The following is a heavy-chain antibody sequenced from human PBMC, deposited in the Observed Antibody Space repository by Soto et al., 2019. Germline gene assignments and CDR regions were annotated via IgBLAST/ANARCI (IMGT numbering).Heavy chain of an antibody. CDR1: GGSSSSYY. CDR3: ARRYGGTFDY. V-gene: IGHV4-59*08. CDR2: IYYSGST. D-gene: IGHD2-15*01. J-gene: IGHJ4*02. Sequence: PSETLSLTCTVSGGSSSSYYWSWIRQPPGKGLEWIGYIYYSGSTNYNPSLKSRVTISVDTSKNQFSLKLSSVTAADTAVYYCARRYGGTFDYWGQGTLVTVS.